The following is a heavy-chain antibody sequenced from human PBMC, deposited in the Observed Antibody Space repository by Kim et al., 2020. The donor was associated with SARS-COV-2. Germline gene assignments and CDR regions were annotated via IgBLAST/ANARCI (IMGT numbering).Heavy chain of an antibody. Sequence: GGSLRLSCAASGFTFDDYGMHWVRQAPGKGLEWVSGISWNSNGKGYVDSVKGRFTISRDNAKNSLFLQMNSLRPEDTALYYCAKDNGLGRTGHIDHWGQGTLVTVSS. V-gene: IGHV3-9*01. CDR3: AKDNGLGRTGHIDH. D-gene: IGHD1-1*01. J-gene: IGHJ4*02. CDR2: ISWNSNGK. CDR1: GFTFDDYG.